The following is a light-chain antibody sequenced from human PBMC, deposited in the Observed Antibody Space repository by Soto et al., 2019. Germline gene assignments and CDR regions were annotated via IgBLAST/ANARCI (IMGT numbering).Light chain of an antibody. J-gene: IGKJ1*01. CDR1: QTISSW. Sequence: DIQMTQSPSSLSASVGDRVTITCRASQTISSWLAWYQQKPGKAPNLLIYEASTLQSGVPSRFSGSGSGTEFTLAISSLQPDDFATYYCQQYNSYSEAFGQGTKVDIK. CDR3: QQYNSYSEA. CDR2: EAS. V-gene: IGKV1-5*03.